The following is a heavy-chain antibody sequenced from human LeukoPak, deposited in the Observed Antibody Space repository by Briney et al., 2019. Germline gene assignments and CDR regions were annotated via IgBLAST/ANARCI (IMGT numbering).Heavy chain of an antibody. J-gene: IGHJ3*02. CDR3: ARDRKYYYDSSGYPPDAFDI. Sequence: SVKVSCKASGGTFSSYAISWVRQAPGQGLEWMGGIIPIFGTANYAQKFQGRVTITTDESTSTAYMELSSLRSEDTAVYYCARDRKYYYDSSGYPPDAFDIWGQGTMVTVSS. D-gene: IGHD3-22*01. CDR1: GGTFSSYA. V-gene: IGHV1-69*05. CDR2: IIPIFGTA.